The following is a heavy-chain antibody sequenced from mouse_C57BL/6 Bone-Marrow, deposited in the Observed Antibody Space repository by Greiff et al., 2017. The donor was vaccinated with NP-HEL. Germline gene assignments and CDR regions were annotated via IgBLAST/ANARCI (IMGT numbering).Heavy chain of an antibody. V-gene: IGHV5-4*01. J-gene: IGHJ3*01. Sequence: EVMLVESGGGLVKPGGSLKLSCAASGFTFSSYAMSWVRQTPEKRLEWVATISDGGSYTYYPDNVKGRFTISRDNAKNNLYLQMSHLKSEDTAMYYCARDRGYYPGWFAYWGQGTLVTVSA. CDR3: ARDRGYYPGWFAY. CDR2: ISDGGSYT. D-gene: IGHD2-3*01. CDR1: GFTFSSYA.